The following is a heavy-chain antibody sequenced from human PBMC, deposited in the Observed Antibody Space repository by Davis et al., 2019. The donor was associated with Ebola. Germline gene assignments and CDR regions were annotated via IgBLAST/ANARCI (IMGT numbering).Heavy chain of an antibody. V-gene: IGHV3-30*18. CDR1: GFTFSSYG. CDR2: ISYDGSNK. CDR3: AKEVGATTLVLGY. J-gene: IGHJ4*02. D-gene: IGHD1-26*01. Sequence: PGGSLRLSCAASGFTFSSYGMHWVRQAPGKGLAWVAAISYDGSNKFFTDSVKGRFTISRDNSKNTLYLQMNSLTAEDTAVYYCAKEVGATTLVLGYWGQGTLVTV.